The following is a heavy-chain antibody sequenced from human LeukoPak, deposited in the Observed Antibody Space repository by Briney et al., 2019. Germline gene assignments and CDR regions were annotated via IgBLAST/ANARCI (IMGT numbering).Heavy chain of an antibody. CDR2: ISYDGSNK. CDR1: GFTFSSYG. Sequence: GGSLRLSCAASGFTFSSYGMHWVRQAPGKGLEWVAVISYDGSNKYYADSVKGRFTISRDNSKNTLYLQMNSLRAEDTAVYYCAKVDYGDSDEYFQHWGQGTLGTVSS. D-gene: IGHD4-17*01. J-gene: IGHJ1*01. CDR3: AKVDYGDSDEYFQH. V-gene: IGHV3-30*18.